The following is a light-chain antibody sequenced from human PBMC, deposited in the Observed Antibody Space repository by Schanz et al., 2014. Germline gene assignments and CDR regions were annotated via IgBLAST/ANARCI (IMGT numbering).Light chain of an antibody. CDR2: GAS. Sequence: EVVLTQSPGTLSLSPGERATLSCRASQSVTSSYLAWYQQKPGQAPRLLIYGASSKSSGIPARFSGCGSGTCFNVTVSRLEAEDCAVDYGREYVSTPRNFGGGTRGES. CDR3: REYVSTPRN. V-gene: IGKV3-20*01. CDR1: QSVTSSY. J-gene: IGKJ4*01.